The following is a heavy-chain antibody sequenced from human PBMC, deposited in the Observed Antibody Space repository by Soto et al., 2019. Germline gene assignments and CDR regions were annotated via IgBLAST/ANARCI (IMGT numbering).Heavy chain of an antibody. CDR2: FDAADGKT. J-gene: IGHJ5*02. CDR3: AREISGGGTLNWFDP. CDR1: GYSLTELS. Sequence: ASVKVSCKVSGYSLTELSIHWVRHTPGKGLEWMGGFDAADGKTINIQKFQGRFTMTEDPSAGTAYMELSSLRSDDTAVFYCAREISGGGTLNWFDPWGQGTLVTVSS. V-gene: IGHV1-24*01. D-gene: IGHD2-8*02.